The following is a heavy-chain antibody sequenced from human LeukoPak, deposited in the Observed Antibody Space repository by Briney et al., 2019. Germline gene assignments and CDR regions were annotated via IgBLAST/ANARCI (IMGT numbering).Heavy chain of an antibody. CDR1: GFTFSSYG. D-gene: IGHD1-26*01. CDR2: ISGSGGGT. J-gene: IGHJ4*02. Sequence: AGGSLRLSCAASGFTFSSYGMSWVRQAPGKGLEWVAAISGSGGGTNYADSVKGRFTISRDNSKNTLYLQMNSLRAEDTAVYFCARRGFVIRAVSIGGFNKEAYNLDYSGRGALVTVSS. CDR3: ARRGFVIRAVSIGGFNKEAYNLDY. V-gene: IGHV3-23*01.